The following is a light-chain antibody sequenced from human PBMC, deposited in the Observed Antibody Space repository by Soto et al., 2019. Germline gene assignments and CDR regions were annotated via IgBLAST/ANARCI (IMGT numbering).Light chain of an antibody. J-gene: IGKJ1*01. CDR3: QQYYSYPQT. V-gene: IGKV1-8*01. Sequence: AIRMTQSPSPFSASTGDRVTITCRASQGISSYLAWSQQKPGKAPKLLIYAASTLQSGVPSRFSGSGSGTDFTLTISCLQSEDFATYYCQQYYSYPQTFGQGTKVEIK. CDR2: AAS. CDR1: QGISSY.